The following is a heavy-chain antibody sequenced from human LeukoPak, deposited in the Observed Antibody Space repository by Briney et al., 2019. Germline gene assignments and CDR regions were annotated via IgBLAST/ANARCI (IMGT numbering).Heavy chain of an antibody. CDR2: IYHSGST. D-gene: IGHD6-13*01. CDR1: GGSISSSNW. V-gene: IGHV4-4*02. CDR3: ARARAVWQLVRKYFDY. J-gene: IGHJ4*02. Sequence: PSGTLSLTCAVSGGSISSSNWWSWVRQPPGKGLEWIGEIYHSGSTNYNPSLKSRVTISVDKSKNQFSLKLSSVTAADTAVYYCARARAVWQLVRKYFDYWGQGTLVTVSS.